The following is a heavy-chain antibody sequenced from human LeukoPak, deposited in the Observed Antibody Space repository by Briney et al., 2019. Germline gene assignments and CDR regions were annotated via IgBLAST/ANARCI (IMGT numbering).Heavy chain of an antibody. CDR2: ISGSGIST. D-gene: IGHD3-10*01. J-gene: IGHJ4*02. V-gene: IGHV3-23*01. CDR1: GFTFSSYA. Sequence: GRSLRLSCAASGFTFSSYAMSWVRQAPGKGLEWVSTISGSGISTYYADSVKGRFTISRDNSKNTLYLQINSLRAEDTAVYYCATSGSHLYFAYWGQGTLVTVSS. CDR3: ATSGSHLYFAY.